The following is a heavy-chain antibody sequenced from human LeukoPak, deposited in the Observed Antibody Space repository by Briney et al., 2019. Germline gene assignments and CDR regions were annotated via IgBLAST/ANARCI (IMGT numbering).Heavy chain of an antibody. CDR1: GYTFTSYD. J-gene: IGHJ4*02. D-gene: IGHD3-22*01. Sequence: ASVKVSCKASGYTFTSYDINWVRQATGQGLEWMGWMNPNSGNTGYAQKFQGRVTITRNTSISTAYMELSSLRSDDTAVYYCARVTDGGYYYDSSGWTYWGQGTLVTVSS. CDR2: MNPNSGNT. V-gene: IGHV1-8*03. CDR3: ARVTDGGYYYDSSGWTY.